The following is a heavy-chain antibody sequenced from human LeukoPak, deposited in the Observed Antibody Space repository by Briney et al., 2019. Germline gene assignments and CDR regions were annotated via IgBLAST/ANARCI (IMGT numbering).Heavy chain of an antibody. D-gene: IGHD4-17*01. CDR1: GGSISSSSYY. CDR2: IYYSGST. Sequence: SETLSLTCTVSGGSISSSSYYWGWIRQPPGKGLEWIGSIYYSGSTYYNPSLKSRVTISIGTSKTQFSLKLTSVTAADTAVYYCARNGYYSVDYWGQGTLVTVSS. V-gene: IGHV4-39*07. J-gene: IGHJ4*02. CDR3: ARNGYYSVDY.